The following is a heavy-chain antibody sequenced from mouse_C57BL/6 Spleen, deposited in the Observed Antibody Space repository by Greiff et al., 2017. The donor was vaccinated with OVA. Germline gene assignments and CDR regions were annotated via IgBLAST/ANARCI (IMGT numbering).Heavy chain of an antibody. D-gene: IGHD3-1*01. V-gene: IGHV1-64*01. Sequence: QVQLQQPGAELVKPGASVKLSCKASGYTFTSYWMHWVKQRPGQGLEWIGMIHPNSGSTNYNEKFKSKATLTVDKSSSTAYMQLSSLTSEDSAVYYCPRSASSPFAYWGQGTLVTVSA. CDR1: GYTFTSYW. CDR3: PRSASSPFAY. CDR2: IHPNSGST. J-gene: IGHJ3*01.